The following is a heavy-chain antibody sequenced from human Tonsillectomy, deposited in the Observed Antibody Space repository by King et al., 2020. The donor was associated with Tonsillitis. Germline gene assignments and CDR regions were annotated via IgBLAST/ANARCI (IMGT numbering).Heavy chain of an antibody. CDR3: AGHFDWNSEYFDY. CDR2: IYYSGST. CDR1: GGSISSYY. J-gene: IGHJ4*02. Sequence: QLQESGPGLVKPSETLSLTCTVSGGSISSYYWSWIRQPPGKGLEWIGYIYYSGSTNYNPSLKSRVTISVDTSKKQFSLKLSSVTAADTAVYYCAGHFDWNSEYFDYWGQGTLVTVSS. D-gene: IGHD3-9*01. V-gene: IGHV4-59*01.